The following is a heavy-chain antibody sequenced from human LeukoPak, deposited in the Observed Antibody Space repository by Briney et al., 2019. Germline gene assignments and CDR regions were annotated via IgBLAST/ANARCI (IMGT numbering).Heavy chain of an antibody. CDR2: IYYTGST. J-gene: IGHJ3*02. V-gene: IGHV4-59*01. CDR3: ARSSTPIYAFEI. Sequence: SGTLSLTCTVSGGSISPYYWTWIRHPPGKRLEWLGDIYYTGSTNYNPSLKSRVTISLDTSNNQFSLKLISMTAADTAVYYCARSSTPIYAFEIWGQGTGVTVSS. D-gene: IGHD2/OR15-2a*01. CDR1: GGSISPYY.